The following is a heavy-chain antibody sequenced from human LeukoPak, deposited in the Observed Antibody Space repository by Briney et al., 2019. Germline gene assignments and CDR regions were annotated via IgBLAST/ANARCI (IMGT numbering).Heavy chain of an antibody. D-gene: IGHD7-27*01. J-gene: IGHJ4*02. CDR2: ISAYNGNT. CDR1: GYTFTNYA. V-gene: IGHV1-18*01. Sequence: ASVKVSCKASGYTFTNYAISWVRQAPGQGLEWVGWISAYNGNTNYAQKLQGRVTMTTDTSTSTAYMDLRSLRSDDTALSYCARDYNWGTDYWGQGTLVTVSS. CDR3: ARDYNWGTDY.